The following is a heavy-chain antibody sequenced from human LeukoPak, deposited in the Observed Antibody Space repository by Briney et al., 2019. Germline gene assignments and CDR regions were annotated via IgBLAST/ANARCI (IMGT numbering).Heavy chain of an antibody. V-gene: IGHV1-69*02. CDR3: ASRSSVIREDY. CDR1: GGTFSSYT. D-gene: IGHD4-11*01. CDR2: TIPNLGIA. Sequence: SVKVSCKASGGTFSSYTISWVRQAPGQGLEWVGRTIPNLGIANYAQKFQGRVTITADKSTSTAYMELSSLRSEDTAVYYCASRSSVIREDYWGQGTLVTVSS. J-gene: IGHJ4*02.